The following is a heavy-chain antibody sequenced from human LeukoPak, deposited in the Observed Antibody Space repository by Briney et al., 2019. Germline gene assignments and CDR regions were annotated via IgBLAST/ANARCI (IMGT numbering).Heavy chain of an antibody. CDR2: INPNSGGT. D-gene: IGHD2-8*01. Sequence: ASVKVSCKASGYTFTGYYMHWVRQAPGQGLEWMGRINPNSGGTNYAQKFQGRVTMTRDTSISTAYMELSSLRSDDTAVYYCARDAVYAMNWFDPWGQGTLVTVSS. V-gene: IGHV1-2*06. CDR3: ARDAVYAMNWFDP. CDR1: GYTFTGYY. J-gene: IGHJ5*02.